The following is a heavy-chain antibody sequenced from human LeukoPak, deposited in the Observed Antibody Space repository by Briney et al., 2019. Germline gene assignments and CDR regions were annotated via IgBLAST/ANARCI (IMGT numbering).Heavy chain of an antibody. CDR1: GFTFSSYA. D-gene: IGHD6-19*01. V-gene: IGHV3-30-3*01. CDR2: ISYDGSNK. J-gene: IGHJ4*02. CDR3: ARDPTPNGWYVDF. Sequence: QSGGSLRLSCAASGFTFSSYAMHWVRQAPGKGLEWVAVISYDGSNKYYADSVKGRFTISRDNSKNTLYLQMNSLRAEDTAVYYCARDPTPNGWYVDFWGQGTLVTVSS.